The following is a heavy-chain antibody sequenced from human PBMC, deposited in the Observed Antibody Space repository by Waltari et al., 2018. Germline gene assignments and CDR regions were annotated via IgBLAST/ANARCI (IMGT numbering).Heavy chain of an antibody. CDR1: GYTFTSYD. CDR2: MNPNRGNT. D-gene: IGHD5-12*01. J-gene: IGHJ4*02. CDR3: ASPRGYDRGLFDY. V-gene: IGHV1-8*01. Sequence: QVQLVQSGAEVKKPGASVKVSCKASGYTFTSYDTNWVRQATVQGLEWMGWMNPNRGNTGYAQKFQGRVTITADESTSTAYMELSSLRSEDTAVYYCASPRGYDRGLFDYWGQGTLVTVSS.